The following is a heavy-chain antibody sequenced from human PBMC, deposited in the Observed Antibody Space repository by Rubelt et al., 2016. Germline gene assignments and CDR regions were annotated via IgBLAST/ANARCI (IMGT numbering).Heavy chain of an antibody. CDR2: INHSGST. CDR3: ARLLSRSWQWDY. Sequence: QVQLQQWGAGLLKPSETLSLTCAVYGGSFTDYYWTWIRQPPGKGLGWIGEINHSGSTNYNSSLKSRATISVDTSKSQFSLRLNSVTAADTAVYYCARLLSRSWQWDYWGQGALVTVSS. J-gene: IGHJ4*02. V-gene: IGHV4-34*01. CDR1: GGSFTDYY. D-gene: IGHD6-13*01.